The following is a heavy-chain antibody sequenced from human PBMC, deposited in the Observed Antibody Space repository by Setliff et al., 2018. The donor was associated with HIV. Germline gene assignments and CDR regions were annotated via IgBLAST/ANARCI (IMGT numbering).Heavy chain of an antibody. D-gene: IGHD6-19*01. CDR1: GYTLTELS. CDR3: ARVVEYSSGWYESYYFDY. CDR2: FDPEDGEA. V-gene: IGHV1-24*01. Sequence: ASVKVSCKVSGYTLTELSIHWVRQTFGKGLEWMGGFDPEDGEAIYAQKFQGRVTMTEDTSTDTAYMELSSLRSEDTAVYYCARVVEYSSGWYESYYFDYWGQGTLVTVSS. J-gene: IGHJ4*02.